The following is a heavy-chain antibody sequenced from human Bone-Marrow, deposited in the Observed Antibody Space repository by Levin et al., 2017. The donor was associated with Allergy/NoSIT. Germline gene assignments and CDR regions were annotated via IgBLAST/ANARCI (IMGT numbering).Heavy chain of an antibody. CDR1: GFTFSNYG. Sequence: GESLKISCAASGFTFSNYGMHWVRQAPGKGLEWVALISSDGSNRYYADSVKDRFTISRDNSNNTVHLQMNSLRPEDTALYYCAKDLWPRNAVLRGVILGNWGQRTRVTVSS. V-gene: IGHV3-30*18. CDR3: AKDLWPRNAVLRGVILGN. D-gene: IGHD3-10*01. J-gene: IGHJ4*02. CDR2: ISSDGSNR.